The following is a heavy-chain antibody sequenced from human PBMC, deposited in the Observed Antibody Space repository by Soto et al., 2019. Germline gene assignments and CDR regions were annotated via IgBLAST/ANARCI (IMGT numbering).Heavy chain of an antibody. J-gene: IGHJ3*02. CDR3: AKDLGHGGRGAFDI. Sequence: QVQLVESGGGVVQPGRSLRLSCAASGFTFSSYGMHWVRQAPGKGLEWVAVIAYDGSNKYYADSVKGRFTISRDNSKNTMYLHMNSLRAADTAVYYCAKDLGHGGRGAFDIWGQGTMVPVSS. CDR2: IAYDGSNK. V-gene: IGHV3-30*18. CDR1: GFTFSSYG. D-gene: IGHD7-27*01.